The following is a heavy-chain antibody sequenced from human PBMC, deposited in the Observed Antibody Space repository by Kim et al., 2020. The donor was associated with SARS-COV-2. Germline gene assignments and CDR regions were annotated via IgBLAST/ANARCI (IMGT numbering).Heavy chain of an antibody. CDR2: ISYDGSNG. Sequence: GGSLRLSCAASGFTFSTYGMHWVRQAPGKGLEWVAVISYDGSNGDYADSVKGRFTISRDNSKNTVYLQMNSLRAEDTAVYYCAKDLISSEDSGGYWGPEYWGQGTLVTVSS. CDR1: GFTFSTYG. J-gene: IGHJ4*02. V-gene: IGHV3-30*18. D-gene: IGHD1-26*01. CDR3: AKDLISSEDSGGYWGPEY.